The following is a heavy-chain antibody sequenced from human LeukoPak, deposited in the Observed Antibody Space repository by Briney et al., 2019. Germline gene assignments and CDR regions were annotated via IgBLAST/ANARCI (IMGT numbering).Heavy chain of an antibody. CDR1: GFTFSNYA. Sequence: GGSLRLSCAASGFTFSNYAIHWVRQAPGKGLEWVAVISYDGSNKYYADSVKGRFAISRDNSKNTLFLQMNNLRAEDTAVYYCAFSSDSPTTEGTGDYWGQGTLVTVSS. J-gene: IGHJ4*02. CDR2: ISYDGSNK. D-gene: IGHD1-26*01. V-gene: IGHV3-30*09. CDR3: AFSSDSPTTEGTGDY.